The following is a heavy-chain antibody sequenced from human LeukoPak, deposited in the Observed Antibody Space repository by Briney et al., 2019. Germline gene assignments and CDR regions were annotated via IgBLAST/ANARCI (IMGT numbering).Heavy chain of an antibody. V-gene: IGHV3-23*01. CDR3: ARDLWFGGAFDI. CDR1: GFTFSSYA. Sequence: GGSLRLSCAASGFTFSSYAMSWVRQAPGKGLEWVSAISGSGGSTYYADSVKGRFTISRDNSKNTLYLQMNSLRAEDTAVYYCARDLWFGGAFDIWGQGTMVTVSS. J-gene: IGHJ3*02. CDR2: ISGSGGST. D-gene: IGHD3-10*01.